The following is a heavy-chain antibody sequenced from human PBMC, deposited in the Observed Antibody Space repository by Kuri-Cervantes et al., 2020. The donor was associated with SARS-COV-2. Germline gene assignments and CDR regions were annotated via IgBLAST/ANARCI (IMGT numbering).Heavy chain of an antibody. CDR3: AKDNSENGRGYWYFDL. V-gene: IGHV3-23*01. CDR1: GFTFSSYA. Sequence: GESLKISCAASGFTFSSYAMRWVRQAPGKGLEWVSAISDSGGSTYYADSVKGRFTISRDNSKNTLYLQMNTLRAEDTAVYYCAKDNSENGRGYWYFDLWGRGTLVTVSS. CDR2: ISDSGGST. J-gene: IGHJ2*01. D-gene: IGHD1-1*01.